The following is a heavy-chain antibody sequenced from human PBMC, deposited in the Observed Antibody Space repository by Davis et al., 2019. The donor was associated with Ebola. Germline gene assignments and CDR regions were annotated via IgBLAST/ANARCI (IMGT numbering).Heavy chain of an antibody. V-gene: IGHV3-13*01. CDR1: GFTFSSYD. Sequence: GESLKISCAASGFTFSSYDMHWVRQATGKGLEWVSAIGTAGDTYYPGSVKGRFTISRENAKNSLYLQMNSLRAEDTAVYYCATLHCSGGSCYSSYFFVVDVWGQGTTVTVSS. CDR2: IGTAGDT. J-gene: IGHJ6*02. CDR3: ATLHCSGGSCYSSYFFVVDV. D-gene: IGHD2-15*01.